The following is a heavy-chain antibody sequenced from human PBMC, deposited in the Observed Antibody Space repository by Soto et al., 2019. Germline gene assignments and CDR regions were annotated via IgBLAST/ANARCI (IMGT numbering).Heavy chain of an antibody. CDR3: VQTTGWPGFDY. Sequence: QVQLQESGPGLVKPSETLSLTCTASGAPIRSFYWNWVRQPPGRGLEWIGHIYNGERTIYNPSLASRVTISVDTSKNQFSLNLESVTAADTAMYYCVQTTGWPGFDYWGQGILVTVSS. D-gene: IGHD6-19*01. CDR2: IYNGERT. J-gene: IGHJ4*02. V-gene: IGHV4-4*07. CDR1: GAPIRSFY.